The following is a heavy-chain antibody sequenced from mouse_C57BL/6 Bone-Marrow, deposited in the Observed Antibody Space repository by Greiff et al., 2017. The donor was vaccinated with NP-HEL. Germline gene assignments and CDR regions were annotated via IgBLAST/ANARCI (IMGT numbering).Heavy chain of an antibody. D-gene: IGHD1-1*01. CDR1: GYTFTDYY. Sequence: QVHVKQSGAELVRPGASVKLSCKASGYTFTDYYINWVKQRPGQGLEWIARIYPGSGNTYYNEKFKGKATLTAEKSSSTAYMQLSSLTSEDSAVYFCARTPITTVVATDYAMDYWGQGTSVTVSS. J-gene: IGHJ4*01. V-gene: IGHV1-76*01. CDR2: IYPGSGNT. CDR3: ARTPITTVVATDYAMDY.